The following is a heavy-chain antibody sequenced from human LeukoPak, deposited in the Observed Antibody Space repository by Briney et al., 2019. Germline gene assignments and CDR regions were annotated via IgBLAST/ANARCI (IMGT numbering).Heavy chain of an antibody. V-gene: IGHV1-2*02. D-gene: IGHD6-19*01. Sequence: GASVKVSCKASGYTFTGYYMHWVRQAPGQGLEWMGWINPNSGGTNYAQKLQGRVTMTTDTSTSTAYMELRSLRSDDTAVYYCARGERGIAVAFDYWGQGTLVTVSS. CDR2: INPNSGGT. J-gene: IGHJ4*02. CDR1: GYTFTGYY. CDR3: ARGERGIAVAFDY.